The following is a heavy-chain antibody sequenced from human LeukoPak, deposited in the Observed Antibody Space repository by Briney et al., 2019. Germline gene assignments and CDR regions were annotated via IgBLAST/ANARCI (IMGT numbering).Heavy chain of an antibody. J-gene: IGHJ4*02. CDR2: IYHSGST. CDR3: ARGDKGGFRSDY. D-gene: IGHD2-15*01. CDR1: GYSISSGYY. Sequence: ETLSLTCTVSGYSISSGYYWGWIRQPPGKGLEWIGSIYHSGSTYYNPSLKSRVTISVDTSKNQFSLKLCSVTAADTAVYYCARGDKGGFRSDYWGQGTLVTVSS. V-gene: IGHV4-38-2*02.